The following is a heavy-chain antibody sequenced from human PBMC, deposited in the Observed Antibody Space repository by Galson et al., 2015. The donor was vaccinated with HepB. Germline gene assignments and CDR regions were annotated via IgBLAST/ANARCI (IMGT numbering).Heavy chain of an antibody. V-gene: IGHV3-30-3*01. CDR1: GFTFSSYA. D-gene: IGHD6-19*01. CDR2: ISYDGNTE. Sequence: SLRLSCAASGFTFSSYAMHWVRQAPGKGLEWVAVISYDGNTEYYAGSVQGRFTISIDNSKNALYLQLNSLRPEDTAVYYCATALRAYSSGWYGSYWGQGTLVTVSS. J-gene: IGHJ4*02. CDR3: ATALRAYSSGWYGSY.